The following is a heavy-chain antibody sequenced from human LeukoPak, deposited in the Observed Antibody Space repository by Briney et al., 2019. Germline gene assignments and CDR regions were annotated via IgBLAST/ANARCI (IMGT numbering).Heavy chain of an antibody. CDR2: IRSKANSYAT. J-gene: IGHJ1*01. Sequence: GGSLKLSCAASGFTFSGSAMHWVRQASGKGLEWVGRIRSKANSYATAYAASVKGRFTISRDDSKNTAYLQMNSLKTEDTAVYYCTRHSPSYYYNSSGYYRIAEYFQHWGQGTLVTVSS. CDR3: TRHSPSYYYNSSGYYRIAEYFQH. CDR1: GFTFSGSA. D-gene: IGHD3-22*01. V-gene: IGHV3-73*01.